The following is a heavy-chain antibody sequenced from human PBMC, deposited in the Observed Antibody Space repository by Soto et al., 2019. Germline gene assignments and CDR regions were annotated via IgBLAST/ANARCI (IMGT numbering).Heavy chain of an antibody. CDR2: IYYSGST. J-gene: IGHJ4*02. CDR1: GGSISSGGYY. CDR3: ARDQNGDYGDYVSVV. Sequence: QVQLQESGPGLVKPSQTLSLTCTVSGGSISSGGYYWSWIRQHPGKGLEWIGYIYYSGSTYYNPSLKSRVTISVDTSKNQFSLKLSSVTAADTTVYYCARDQNGDYGDYVSVVWGQGTLVTVSS. D-gene: IGHD4-17*01. V-gene: IGHV4-31*03.